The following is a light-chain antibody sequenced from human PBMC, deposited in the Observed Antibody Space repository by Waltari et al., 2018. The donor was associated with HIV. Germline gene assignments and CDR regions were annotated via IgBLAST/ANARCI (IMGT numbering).Light chain of an antibody. CDR1: TVGNYVF. J-gene: IGLJ1*01. CDR2: DVN. CDR3: CSYAGRFTYV. V-gene: IGLV2-11*01. Sequence: QSALTQPRPVSGSPGQSVTISCTGTTVGNYVFVSWYQQYPGKAPKVLIYDVNKRPSGVPDRFSGSKSFNTASLTISGLQPEDEADYFCCSYAGRFTYVFGTGTKVTVL.